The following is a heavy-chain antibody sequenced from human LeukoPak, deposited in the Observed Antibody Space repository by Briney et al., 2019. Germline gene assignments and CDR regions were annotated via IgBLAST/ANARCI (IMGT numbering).Heavy chain of an antibody. CDR1: GFTFSNAW. J-gene: IGHJ6*03. D-gene: IGHD3-10*01. Sequence: GGSLRLSCAASGFTFSNAWMSWVRQAPGKGLEWVGRIKSKTDGGTTDYAAPVKGRFTISRDDSKNTLYLQMNSLKTEDTAVYYCTSPGSYYYGSGSYLYYYYYYMDVWGKGTTVTVS. CDR2: IKSKTDGGTT. CDR3: TSPGSYYYGSGSYLYYYYYYMDV. V-gene: IGHV3-15*01.